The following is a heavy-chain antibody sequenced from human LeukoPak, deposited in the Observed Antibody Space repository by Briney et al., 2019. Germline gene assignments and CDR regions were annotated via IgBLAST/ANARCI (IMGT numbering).Heavy chain of an antibody. CDR3: ARDGVLGSYGMDV. CDR1: GGSFSGYY. V-gene: IGHV4-34*01. Sequence: PSETLSLTCAVYGGSFSGYYWSWIRQPPGKGLEWIGEINHSGSTNYNPSLKSRVTISVDTSKNQFSLKLSSVTAADTAVYYCARDGVLGSYGMDVWGQGTTVTVSS. D-gene: IGHD5-24*01. J-gene: IGHJ6*02. CDR2: INHSGST.